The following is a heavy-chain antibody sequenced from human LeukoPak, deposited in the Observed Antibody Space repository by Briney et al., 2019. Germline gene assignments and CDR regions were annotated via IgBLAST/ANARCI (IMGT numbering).Heavy chain of an antibody. D-gene: IGHD2-2*01. CDR2: IYYSGST. V-gene: IGHV4-59*01. CDR3: ARDLVVTLGSWFDP. J-gene: IGHJ5*02. Sequence: SETLSLTCTVSGGSISNYYWNWIRQPPGKGLEWIGYIYYSGSTNYNPSLKSRVTISVDTSKNQFSLKLSSVTAADTAVYYCARDLVVTLGSWFDPWGQGTLVTVSS. CDR1: GGSISNYY.